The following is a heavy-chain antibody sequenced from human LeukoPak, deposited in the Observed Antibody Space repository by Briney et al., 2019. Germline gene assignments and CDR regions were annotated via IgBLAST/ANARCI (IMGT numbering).Heavy chain of an antibody. Sequence: GRSLRLSCAASGFTFSSYAMHWVRQAPGKGLEWVAVISYDGSNKYYADSVKGRSTISRDNSKNTLYLQMNNLRVEDTAVYYCAREWTRTGPFDYWGQGTLVTVSS. J-gene: IGHJ4*02. CDR1: GFTFSSYA. D-gene: IGHD3/OR15-3a*01. V-gene: IGHV3-30-3*01. CDR2: ISYDGSNK. CDR3: AREWTRTGPFDY.